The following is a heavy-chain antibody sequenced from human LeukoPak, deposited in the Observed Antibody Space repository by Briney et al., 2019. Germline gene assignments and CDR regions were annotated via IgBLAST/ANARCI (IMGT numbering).Heavy chain of an antibody. V-gene: IGHV4-4*02. J-gene: IGHJ3*02. CDR2: IFHSGDT. CDR3: AGAHCGGDCYSGRAFDI. D-gene: IGHD2-21*02. Sequence: NPSATLSLTCAVSGDSISNNNWWSWVRQPPGKGLEWIGEIFHSGDTNYKPSLKSRVTISVDKSKNQFSLKLSSVTAADTAVYYCAGAHCGGDCYSGRAFDIWGQGTMVTVSS. CDR1: GDSISNNNW.